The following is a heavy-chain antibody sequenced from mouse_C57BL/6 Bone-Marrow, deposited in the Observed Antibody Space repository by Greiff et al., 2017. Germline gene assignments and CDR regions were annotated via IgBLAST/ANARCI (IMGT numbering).Heavy chain of an antibody. CDR2: ICPGNSDT. D-gene: IGHD1-1*01. J-gene: IGHJ2*01. CDR1: GFTFTSYW. Sequence: VKLLQSGTVLARPGASVKMSCTTSGFTFTSYWMHWVKQTPGKGLEWIGTICPGNSDTSYPQKFKGRAKMSGAKSTSNPYMELSRLTSEDSAVYYCTRVTTVAPYYFDYWGQGTTLTVSS. CDR3: TRVTTVAPYYFDY. V-gene: IGHV1-5*01.